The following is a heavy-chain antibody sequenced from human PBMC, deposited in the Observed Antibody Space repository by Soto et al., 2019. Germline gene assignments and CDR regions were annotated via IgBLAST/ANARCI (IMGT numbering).Heavy chain of an antibody. D-gene: IGHD2-15*01. CDR1: GFTFSDYY. J-gene: IGHJ6*03. Sequence: QVQLVESGGGLVKPGGSLRLSCAASGFTFSDYYMSWIRQAPGKGLEWVSYISSSGSTIYYADSVKGRFTISRDNAKNSRYLQMNSLKAEDTAVYYCARGVVAAAWRDYYYYYYMDFWGKGTTVTVSS. CDR2: ISSSGSTI. V-gene: IGHV3-11*01. CDR3: ARGVVAAAWRDYYYYYYMDF.